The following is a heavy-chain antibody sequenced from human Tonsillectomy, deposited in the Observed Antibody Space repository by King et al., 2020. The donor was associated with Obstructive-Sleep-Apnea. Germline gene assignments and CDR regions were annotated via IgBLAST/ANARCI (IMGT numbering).Heavy chain of an antibody. Sequence: VQLQESGPGLVKPSGTLSLTCAVSGGPISSSKWWSWVRQPPGRGLEWIGEIYHSWSTNYNPSLTSRVPISVDNTKNQFSLKLSSVTAADTAVYYCARIRGGSGWDIDYWGQGTLVTVSS. V-gene: IGHV4-4*02. D-gene: IGHD6-19*01. CDR2: IYHSWST. J-gene: IGHJ4*02. CDR3: ARIRGGSGWDIDY. CDR1: GGPISSSKW.